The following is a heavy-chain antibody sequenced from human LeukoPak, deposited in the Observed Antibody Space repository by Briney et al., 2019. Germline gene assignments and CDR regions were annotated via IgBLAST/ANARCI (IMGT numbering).Heavy chain of an antibody. CDR2: SGAYIGNT. D-gene: IGHD1-26*01. J-gene: IGHJ4*02. CDR3: ARGVRGSQKLDY. Sequence: ASVKVSRKASGYVFSSFGVCWVRQAPGQGLEWMGWSGAYIGNTNYAQKFQGRLTMTTDASMSIAYMELRSLRSDDTAVYYCARGVRGSQKLDYWGQGTLVTVSS. CDR1: GYVFSSFG. V-gene: IGHV1-18*01.